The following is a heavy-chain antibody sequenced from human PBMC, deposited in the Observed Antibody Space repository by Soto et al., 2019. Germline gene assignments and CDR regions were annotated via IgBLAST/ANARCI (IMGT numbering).Heavy chain of an antibody. J-gene: IGHJ4*02. CDR2: IYYLGST. V-gene: IGHV4-59*01. Sequence: SETLSLTCTVSGASMSEYFWSSIRQSPGKGLEWIGYIYYLGSTDYNPSLKSRVTISVDTSKRQFSLRLTSVTAADTAVYYCARDGYDGSGSPYPAFWGPGTQVTVSS. CDR3: ARDGYDGSGSPYPAF. CDR1: GASMSEYF. D-gene: IGHD3-10*01.